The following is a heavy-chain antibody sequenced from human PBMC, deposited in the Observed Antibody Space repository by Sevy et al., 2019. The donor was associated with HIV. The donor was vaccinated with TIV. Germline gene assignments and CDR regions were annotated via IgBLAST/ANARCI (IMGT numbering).Heavy chain of an antibody. CDR1: GYTFTGYY. Sequence: ASVKVSCKASGYTFTGYYLHWVRQAPGQGLEWMGWINPNSGGTNYAPKFQGRVTMTRDTSISTASMELSRLRSDETAVYYCTRSAAEAKNFYCGGDCYNDYWGQGTLVTVSS. CDR3: TRSAAEAKNFYCGGDCYNDY. CDR2: INPNSGGT. D-gene: IGHD2-21*02. V-gene: IGHV1-2*02. J-gene: IGHJ4*02.